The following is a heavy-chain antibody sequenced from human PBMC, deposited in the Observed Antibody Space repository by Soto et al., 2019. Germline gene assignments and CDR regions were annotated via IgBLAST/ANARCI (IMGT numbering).Heavy chain of an antibody. CDR1: GDTSSSSA. Sequence: ASVKVSCKASGDTSSSSAISWVRQAPGQGLEWMGGIIPNSGGTNYAQKFQGRVTMTRDTSISTAYMELSRLRSDDTAVYYCARDTSKSSGSVFGYWGQGTLVTVSS. V-gene: IGHV1-2*02. CDR3: ARDTSKSSGSVFGY. J-gene: IGHJ4*02. CDR2: IIPNSGGT. D-gene: IGHD6-19*01.